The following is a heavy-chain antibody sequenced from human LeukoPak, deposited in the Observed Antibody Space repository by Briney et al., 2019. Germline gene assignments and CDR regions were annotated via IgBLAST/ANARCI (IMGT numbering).Heavy chain of an antibody. CDR3: ARDRHCVNGVCHSPPGMDV. V-gene: IGHV3-33*01. CDR1: GFILNDYG. CDR2: IWFDKNQ. D-gene: IGHD2-8*01. J-gene: IGHJ6*02. Sequence: PGGSLRLSCAASGFILNDYGMHWVSQAPGKGLEWVADIWFDKNQHFADSVKGRFAISRDNSKNTVYLQINSLRAEDTAVYYCARDRHCVNGVCHSPPGMDVWGQGTTVTVSS.